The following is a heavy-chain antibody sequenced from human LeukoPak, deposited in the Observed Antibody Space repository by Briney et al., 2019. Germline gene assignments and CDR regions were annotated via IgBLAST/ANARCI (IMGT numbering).Heavy chain of an antibody. CDR1: GFTFSSYS. V-gene: IGHV3-21*01. Sequence: GSLRLSCAASGFTFSSYSMNWVRQAPGKGLEWVSSISSSSSYIYYADSVKGRFTISRDNAKNSLYLQMNSLRAEDTAVYYCARDTAAAGRYYYYGMDVWGQGTTVTVSS. CDR2: ISSSSSYI. CDR3: ARDTAAAGRYYYYGMDV. D-gene: IGHD6-13*01. J-gene: IGHJ6*02.